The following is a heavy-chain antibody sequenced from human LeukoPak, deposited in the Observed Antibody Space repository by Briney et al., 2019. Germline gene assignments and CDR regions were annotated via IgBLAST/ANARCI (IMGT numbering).Heavy chain of an antibody. V-gene: IGHV4-34*01. CDR2: INHSGST. D-gene: IGHD6-13*01. CDR1: GGSISSYY. Sequence: RPSETLSLTCTVSGGSISSYYWSWIRQPPGKGLEWIGEINHSGSTNYNPSLKSRVTISVDASKNQFSLKLSSVTAADTAVYYCARRGSSSWFYYFDHWGQGTLVTVSS. J-gene: IGHJ4*02. CDR3: ARRGSSSWFYYFDH.